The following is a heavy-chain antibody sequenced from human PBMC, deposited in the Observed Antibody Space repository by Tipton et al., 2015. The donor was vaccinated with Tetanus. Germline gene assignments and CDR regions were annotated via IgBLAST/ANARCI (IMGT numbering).Heavy chain of an antibody. J-gene: IGHJ4*02. D-gene: IGHD2-2*01. CDR3: ARGLCTSSSCPKHYSDY. CDR1: KFSFSRHS. V-gene: IGHV3-48*02. Sequence: SLRLSCAASKFSFSRHSMNWVRQAPGKGLEWVSSIGVSSSPIYYADSVKGRFTISRDNAKNPLLLQMNSLRDEDTAVYYCARGLCTSSSCPKHYSDYWGQGTLVTVSS. CDR2: IGVSSSPI.